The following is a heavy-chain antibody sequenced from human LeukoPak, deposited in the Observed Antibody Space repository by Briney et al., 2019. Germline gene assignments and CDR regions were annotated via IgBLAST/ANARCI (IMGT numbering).Heavy chain of an antibody. CDR2: INHSGST. CDR3: AREGIAAAGTYGWFDP. D-gene: IGHD6-13*01. CDR1: GGSFSGYY. J-gene: IGHJ5*02. V-gene: IGHV4-34*01. Sequence: SETLSLTCAVYGGSFSGYYWSWIRQPPGKGLEWIGEINHSGSTNYNPSLKSRVTISADTSKNQFSLKLSSVTAADTAVYYCAREGIAAAGTYGWFDPWGQGTLVTVSS.